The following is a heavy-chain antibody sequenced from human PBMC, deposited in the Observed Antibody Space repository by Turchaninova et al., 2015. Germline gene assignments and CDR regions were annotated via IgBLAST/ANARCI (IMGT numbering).Heavy chain of an antibody. CDR3: ARRGGILTGAFDY. J-gene: IGHJ4*02. Sequence: QVHLQESGPGLVKPSETLSLTGTVSGGSISSSDWSWSRPPPVKGLEWIGDIDYSGTTNDTPSLKSRITISVDTSKNQFSPKLSSVTAADAAVYYCARRGGILTGAFDYWGQGTLVTVSS. V-gene: IGHV4-59*08. CDR1: GGSISSSD. CDR2: IDYSGTT. D-gene: IGHD3-9*01.